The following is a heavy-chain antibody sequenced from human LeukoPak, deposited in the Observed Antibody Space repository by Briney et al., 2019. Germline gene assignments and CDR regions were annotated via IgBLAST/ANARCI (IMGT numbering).Heavy chain of an antibody. CDR2: ISSSGSTI. CDR1: GFTFSSYE. CDR3: AREGYYDFWSGYYTLYYYYYMDV. V-gene: IGHV3-48*03. Sequence: AGGSLRLSCAASGFTFSSYEMNWVRQAPGKGLEWVSYISSSGSTIYYADSVKGRFTISRDNAKNSLYLQMNSLRAEDTAVYYCAREGYYDFWSGYYTLYYYYYMDVWGKGTTVTVSS. J-gene: IGHJ6*03. D-gene: IGHD3-3*01.